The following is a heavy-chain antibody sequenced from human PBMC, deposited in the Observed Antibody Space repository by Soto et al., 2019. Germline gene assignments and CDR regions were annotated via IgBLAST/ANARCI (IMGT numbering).Heavy chain of an antibody. CDR2: ISYDGSNK. CDR3: ASGDSSGWYVGY. D-gene: IGHD6-19*01. V-gene: IGHV3-30-3*01. CDR1: GFTFSSYA. Sequence: GGSLRLSCAASGFTFSSYAMHWVRQAPGKGLEWVAVISYDGSNKYYADSVKGRFTISRDNSKNTLYLQMNSLRAEDTAVYYCASGDSSGWYVGYWGQGTLVTVSS. J-gene: IGHJ4*02.